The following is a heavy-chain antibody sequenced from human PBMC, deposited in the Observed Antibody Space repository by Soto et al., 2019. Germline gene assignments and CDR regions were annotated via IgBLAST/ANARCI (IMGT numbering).Heavy chain of an antibody. CDR3: ARGHRYSRLGSPKTRDPNNWFDP. J-gene: IGHJ5*02. Sequence: GSLRLSCAASGFTFSSYSVNWVRQAPGKGLEWVSSISSSSSYIYYADSVKGRFTISRDNAKNSLYLQMNSLRAEDTAVYYCARGHRYSRLGSPKTRDPNNWFDPWGQGTLVTVSS. CDR2: ISSSSSYI. V-gene: IGHV3-21*01. CDR1: GFTFSSYS. D-gene: IGHD6-13*01.